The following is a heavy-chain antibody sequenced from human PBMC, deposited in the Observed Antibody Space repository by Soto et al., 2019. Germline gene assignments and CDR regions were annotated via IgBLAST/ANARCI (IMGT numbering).Heavy chain of an antibody. CDR1: GGSISSGGYY. J-gene: IGHJ5*02. CDR3: ARVGGINWFDP. V-gene: IGHV4-31*03. CDR2: IYYSGST. D-gene: IGHD3-16*01. Sequence: QVQLQESGPGLVKPSQTLSLTCTVSGGSISSGGYYWSWIRQHPGKGLEWIGYIYYSGSTYYNPSLKXRXTXAXXTSKNQCSLKLSSVTAADTAVYYCARVGGINWFDPWGQGTLVTVSS.